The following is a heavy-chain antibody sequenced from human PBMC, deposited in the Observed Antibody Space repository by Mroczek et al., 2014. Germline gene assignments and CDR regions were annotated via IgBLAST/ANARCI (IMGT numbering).Heavy chain of an antibody. CDR2: IYYSGST. D-gene: IGHD2-2*01. J-gene: IGHJ3*02. Sequence: QVQLVESGPGLVKPSQTLSLTCTVSGGSISSGGYYWSWIRQHPGKGLEWIGYIYYSGSTYYNPSLKSRVTISVDTSKNQFSLKLSSVTAADTAVYYCARGGYCSSTSCGIDIWGQGTMVTVSS. CDR1: GGSISSGGYY. V-gene: IGHV4-31*03. CDR3: ARGGYCSSTSCGIDI.